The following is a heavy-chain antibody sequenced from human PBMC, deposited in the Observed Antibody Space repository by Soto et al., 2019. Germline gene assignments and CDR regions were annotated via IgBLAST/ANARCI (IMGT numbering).Heavy chain of an antibody. D-gene: IGHD5-18*01. CDR1: GFTFSNYA. CDR2: ISDSGGST. J-gene: IGHJ4*02. Sequence: PGGSLRLSCAASGFTFSNYAMNWVRQAPGKGLEWVSGISDSGGSTYYADSVKGRFTISRDNAKNSLYLQMNSLRAEDTAVYYCARDQPGYSYGYGLGYWGQGTLVTVSS. CDR3: ARDQPGYSYGYGLGY. V-gene: IGHV3-23*01.